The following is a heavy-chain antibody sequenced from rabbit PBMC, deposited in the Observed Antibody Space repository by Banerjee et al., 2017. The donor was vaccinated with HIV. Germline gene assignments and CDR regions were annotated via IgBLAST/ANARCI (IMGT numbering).Heavy chain of an antibody. J-gene: IGHJ3*01. V-gene: IGHV1S40*01. CDR1: GFSFSNSYW. D-gene: IGHD4-1*01. CDR3: ARDLAGVIGWNFGL. Sequence: QSLEESGGGLVKPGGTLTLTCTASGFSFSNSYWACWVRQAPGKGLEWIACIYAGSSGITYYASWAKGRFTISKASSTTVTLQMTSLTAADTATYFCARDLAGVIGWNFGLWGQGTLVTVS. CDR2: IYAGSSGIT.